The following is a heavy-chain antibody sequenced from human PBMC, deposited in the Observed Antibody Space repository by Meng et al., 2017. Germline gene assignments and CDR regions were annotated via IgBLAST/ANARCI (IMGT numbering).Heavy chain of an antibody. V-gene: IGHV4-34*02. D-gene: IGHD5-18*01. CDR1: GGSFSGYY. J-gene: IGHJ4*02. Sequence: QVQLQQWGAGLLKHSETLSLTCAVYGGSFSGYYWSCIRQPPGKGLEWIGEINHSGSTNYNPSLKSRVIISVDTSKNQFSLQLTSVTAADTAVYYCAGGYSYAYGYWGQGTLVTVSS. CDR2: INHSGST. CDR3: AGGYSYAYGY.